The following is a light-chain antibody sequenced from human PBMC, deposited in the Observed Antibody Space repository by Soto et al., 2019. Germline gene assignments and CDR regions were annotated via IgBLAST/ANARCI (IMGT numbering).Light chain of an antibody. Sequence: QSALTQPRSVSGSPGQSVTISCTGTSSDVGGYNYVSWYQQHPGNAPKLMIYDVSQRPSGVPDRFAGSKSGNAASLTISGLQAEDEADYYCCSYAGSYTHVFGTGTKLTVL. CDR3: CSYAGSYTHV. CDR1: SSDVGGYNY. V-gene: IGLV2-11*01. J-gene: IGLJ1*01. CDR2: DVS.